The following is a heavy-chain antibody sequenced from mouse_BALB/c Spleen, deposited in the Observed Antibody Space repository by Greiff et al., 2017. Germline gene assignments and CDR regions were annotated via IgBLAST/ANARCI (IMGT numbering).Heavy chain of an antibody. CDR3: ARNFTTVFYAMDY. J-gene: IGHJ4*01. CDR1: GFSLTSYG. V-gene: IGHV2-4-1*01. D-gene: IGHD1-1*01. CDR2: IWSGGST. Sequence: VQRVESGPGLVQPSQSLSITCTVSGFSLTSYGVHWVRQSPGKGLEWLGVIWSGGSTDYNAAFISRLSISKDNSKSQVFFKMNSLQADDTAIYYCARNFTTVFYAMDYWGQGTSVTVSS.